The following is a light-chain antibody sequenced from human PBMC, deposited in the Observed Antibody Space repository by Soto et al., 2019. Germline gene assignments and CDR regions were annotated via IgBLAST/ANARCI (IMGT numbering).Light chain of an antibody. CDR1: QSIGSSK. CDR2: GAS. CDR3: QQYDYWPRT. Sequence: EIVMTQSPATLSVSPGESATLSFSASQSIGSSKLAWYQQNPGQAPRLLMYGASNRATGIPARFSGSGSGTEFTLTISSLQSEDFAVYYCQQYDYWPRTFGQGTKVDIK. J-gene: IGKJ1*01. V-gene: IGKV3-15*01.